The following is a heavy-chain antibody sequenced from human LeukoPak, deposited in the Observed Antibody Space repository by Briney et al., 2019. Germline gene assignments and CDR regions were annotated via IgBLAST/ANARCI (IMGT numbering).Heavy chain of an antibody. Sequence: ASVKVSCKASGGTFSSYAISWVRQAPGQGLEWMGGIIPIFGTANYAQKFQGRVTITADESTSTAYMELSSLRSEDTAVYYCAMVRAAAGTDYYYYYMDVWGKGTTVTVSS. V-gene: IGHV1-69*13. J-gene: IGHJ6*03. CDR2: IIPIFGTA. CDR1: GGTFSSYA. CDR3: AMVRAAAGTDYYYYYMDV. D-gene: IGHD6-13*01.